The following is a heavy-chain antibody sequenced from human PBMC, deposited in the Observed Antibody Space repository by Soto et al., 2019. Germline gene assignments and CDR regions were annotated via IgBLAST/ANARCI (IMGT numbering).Heavy chain of an antibody. Sequence: QVQLQESGPGLVKPSGTLSLTCAVSGGSITSTNWWSWVRQPPGKGLEWIGEIYHSGTTNYNPSLKSRVTRSVDKSKNQFSLKLTSVTAADTAVYYCARDRGIAAAGSWGQGILVTVSS. V-gene: IGHV4-4*02. CDR1: GGSITSTNW. J-gene: IGHJ5*02. CDR2: IYHSGTT. D-gene: IGHD6-13*01. CDR3: ARDRGIAAAGS.